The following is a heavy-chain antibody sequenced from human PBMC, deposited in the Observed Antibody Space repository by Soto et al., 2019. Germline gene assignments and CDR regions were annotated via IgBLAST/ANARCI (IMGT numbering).Heavy chain of an antibody. V-gene: IGHV4-30-4*01. D-gene: IGHD3-10*01. J-gene: IGHJ4*02. CDR2: IYYSGST. Sequence: PSETLSLTCTVSGGSISSGDYYWSWIRHPPGKGLEWIGYIYYSGSTYYNPSLKSRVTISVDTSKNQFSLKLSSVTAADTAVYYCARGSYYYGSGVFDYWGQGTLVTVSS. CDR1: GGSISSGDYY. CDR3: ARGSYYYGSGVFDY.